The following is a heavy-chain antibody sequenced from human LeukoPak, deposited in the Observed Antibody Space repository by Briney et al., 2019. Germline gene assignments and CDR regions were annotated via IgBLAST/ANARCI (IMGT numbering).Heavy chain of an antibody. Sequence: SVTLSLTCAVYGGSFSGYYWSWIRQPPGKGLEWIGEINHSGSTNYNPSLKSRVTISVDTSKNQFSLKLSSVTAADTAVYYCAREGLRFLEWLSSDYYMDVWGKGTTVTVSS. V-gene: IGHV4-34*01. CDR2: INHSGST. J-gene: IGHJ6*03. CDR1: GGSFSGYY. CDR3: AREGLRFLEWLSSDYYMDV. D-gene: IGHD3-3*01.